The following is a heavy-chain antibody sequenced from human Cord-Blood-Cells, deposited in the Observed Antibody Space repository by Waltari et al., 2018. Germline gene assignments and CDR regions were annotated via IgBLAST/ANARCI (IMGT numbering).Heavy chain of an antibody. V-gene: IGHV1-3*01. Sequence: QVQLVQSGAEVKKPGASVKVSCKASGYTFTSYAMHWVRQAPGQRPEWMGWINAGNGNTKYSQKFQGGVPITRDTPASTAYMELSILMAEDTAVYYCARDRSGYDYYYYYGMDVWGQGTTVTVSS. CDR2: INAGNGNT. J-gene: IGHJ6*02. CDR1: GYTFTSYA. D-gene: IGHD5-12*01. CDR3: ARDRSGYDYYYYYGMDV.